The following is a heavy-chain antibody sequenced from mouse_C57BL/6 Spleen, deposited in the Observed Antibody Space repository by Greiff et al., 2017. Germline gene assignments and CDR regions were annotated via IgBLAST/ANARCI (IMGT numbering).Heavy chain of an antibody. V-gene: IGHV5-4*01. CDR2: ISDGGSYT. CDR3: ARDGAPFDY. J-gene: IGHJ2*01. CDR1: GFTFSSYA. Sequence: EVKLVESGGGLVKPGGSLKLSCAASGFTFSSYAMSWVRQTPEKRLEWVATISDGGSYTYYPDNVKGRFTSSRDNAKNNLYLQMSHLKSEDTAMYYWARDGAPFDYWGQGTTLTVSS.